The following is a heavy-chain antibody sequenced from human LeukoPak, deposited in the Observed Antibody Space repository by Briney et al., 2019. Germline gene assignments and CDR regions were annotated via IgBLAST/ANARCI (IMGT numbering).Heavy chain of an antibody. CDR2: ISWNSGSI. CDR3: AKGSGWRLYRYYFDY. J-gene: IGHJ4*02. D-gene: IGHD6-19*01. V-gene: IGHV3-9*01. Sequence: GGSLRLSCAASGFTFDDYAMHWVRQAPGKGLEWVSGISWNSGSIGYADSVKGRFTISRDNAKNSLYLRMNSPRAEDTALYYCAKGSGWRLYRYYFDYWGQGTLVTVSS. CDR1: GFTFDDYA.